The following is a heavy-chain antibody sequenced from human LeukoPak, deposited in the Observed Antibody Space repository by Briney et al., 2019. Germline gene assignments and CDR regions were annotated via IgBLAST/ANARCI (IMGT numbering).Heavy chain of an antibody. CDR1: GGSISSNSYY. CDR3: ATHAYSSGGGGDGGHFDY. D-gene: IGHD6-19*01. V-gene: IGHV4-39*01. J-gene: IGHJ4*02. CDR2: IYYSGSA. Sequence: SETLSLTRTVSGGSISSNSYYWGWIRQPPGKGPERIGSIYYSGSAYYNPSLKSRVTISIDTSNNQFSLKLTSVTAANTPEYYCATHAYSSGGGGDGGHFDYWGQGTLVSVSS.